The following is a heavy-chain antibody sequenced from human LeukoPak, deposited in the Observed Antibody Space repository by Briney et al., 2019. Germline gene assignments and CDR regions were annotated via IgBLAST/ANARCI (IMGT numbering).Heavy chain of an antibody. CDR1: GGSISSSSYY. J-gene: IGHJ4*02. D-gene: IGHD3-22*01. CDR3: ASSYYYDSSGYYYGDY. V-gene: IGHV4-39*01. CDR2: IYYSGST. Sequence: PSETLSLTRTVSGGSISSSSYYWGWIRQPPGKGLEWIGSIYYSGSTYYNPSLKSRVTISVDTSKNQFSLKLSSVTAADTAVYYCASSYYYDSSGYYYGDYWGQGTLVTVSS.